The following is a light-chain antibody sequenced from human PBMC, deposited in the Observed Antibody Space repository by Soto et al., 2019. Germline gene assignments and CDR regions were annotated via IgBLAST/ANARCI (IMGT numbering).Light chain of an antibody. Sequence: DVLLTQSPLSLPVIPGEPASISCRSSHSLLNSNGYNYLDWYVQKSGQPPKLLIYEVSNRFSGVSERFSGSGAGTDFTLKISRVEAEDVGVYYCMQTIQVPSIAFGQGTRLEIK. CDR1: HSLLNSNGYNY. J-gene: IGKJ5*01. CDR3: MQTIQVPSIA. CDR2: EVS. V-gene: IGKV2D-29*01.